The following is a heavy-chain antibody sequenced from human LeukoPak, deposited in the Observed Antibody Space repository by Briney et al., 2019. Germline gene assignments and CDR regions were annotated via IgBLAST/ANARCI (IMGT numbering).Heavy chain of an antibody. CDR2: IKEDGSEK. V-gene: IGHV3-7*05. CDR1: GFTFSRSW. D-gene: IGHD3-22*01. CDR3: ARGGYYDSSGYWPDY. Sequence: GGSLRLSCAASGFTFSRSWMSWVRHAPGKGLKWVANIKEDGSEKYYVDPVKGRFTMSRDNAKNSLYLQMNSLRAEDTAVYYCARGGYYDSSGYWPDYWGQGTLVTVSS. J-gene: IGHJ4*02.